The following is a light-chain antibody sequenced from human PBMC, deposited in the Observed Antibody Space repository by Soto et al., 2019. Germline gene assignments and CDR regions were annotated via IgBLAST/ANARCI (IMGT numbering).Light chain of an antibody. V-gene: IGKV3-15*01. CDR3: QQYNNWPPLYT. CDR1: QSVRSN. CDR2: GAS. J-gene: IGKJ2*01. Sequence: EIVMTQSPATLSVSPGERVTLSCWASQSVRSNLAWYQQKPGQAPRLLIYGASTRASDIAARFSGSGSGTDFTLTISSLQSEDFAVYYCQQYNNWPPLYTFGQGTKLEVK.